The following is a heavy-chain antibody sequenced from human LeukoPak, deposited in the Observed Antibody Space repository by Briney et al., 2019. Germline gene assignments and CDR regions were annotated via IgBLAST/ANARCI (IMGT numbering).Heavy chain of an antibody. V-gene: IGHV3-23*01. CDR1: GFTFSSYA. CDR3: AKVLHLVGARYFDY. Sequence: PGGSLRLSCAASGFTFSSYAMSWVRQAPGKGLEWVSAISGSGGSTYYADSVKRRFTISRDNSKNTLYLQMNSLRAEDTAVYYCAKVLHLVGARYFDYWGQGTLVTVSS. CDR2: ISGSGGST. J-gene: IGHJ4*02. D-gene: IGHD1-26*01.